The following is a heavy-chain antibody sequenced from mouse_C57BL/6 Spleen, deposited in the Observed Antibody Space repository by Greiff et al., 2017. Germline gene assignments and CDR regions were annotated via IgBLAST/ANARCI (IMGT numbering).Heavy chain of an antibody. CDR1: GFTFSSYT. D-gene: IGHD1-1*01. CDR3: ARPPFTTVVATDAMDY. Sequence: DVHLVESGGGLVKPGGSLKLSCAASGFTFSSYTMSWVRQTPEKRLEWVATISGGGGNTYYPDSVKGRFTISRDNAKNTLYLQMSSLRSEDTALYYCARPPFTTVVATDAMDYWGQGTSVTVSS. V-gene: IGHV5-9*01. J-gene: IGHJ4*01. CDR2: ISGGGGNT.